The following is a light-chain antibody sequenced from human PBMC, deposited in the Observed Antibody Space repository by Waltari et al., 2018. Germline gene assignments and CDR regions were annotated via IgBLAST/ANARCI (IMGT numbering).Light chain of an antibody. V-gene: IGLV2-23*02. CDR2: EVT. CDR1: SSDVGNYDL. J-gene: IGLJ3*02. Sequence: QSALTQPASVSGSPGQSITISCIGTSSDVGNYDLVSWYQQHPNKAPKLMIYEVTKRPSGVSDRFSGSKSGNTASLTISGLQADDEADYYCCSYARSSSWVFGGGTK. CDR3: CSYARSSSWV.